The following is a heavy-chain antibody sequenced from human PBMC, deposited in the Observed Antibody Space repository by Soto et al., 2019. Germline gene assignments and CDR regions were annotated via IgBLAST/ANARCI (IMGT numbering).Heavy chain of an antibody. CDR3: AKGYYDSSGYFDYFDY. V-gene: IGHV3-30*18. J-gene: IGHJ4*02. Sequence: GGSLRPSCAASGFTFSSYGMHWVRQAPGKGLEWVAVISYDGSNKYYADSVKGRFTISRDNSKNTLYLQMNSLRAEDTAVYYCAKGYYDSSGYFDYFDYWGQGTLVTVSS. CDR1: GFTFSSYG. D-gene: IGHD3-22*01. CDR2: ISYDGSNK.